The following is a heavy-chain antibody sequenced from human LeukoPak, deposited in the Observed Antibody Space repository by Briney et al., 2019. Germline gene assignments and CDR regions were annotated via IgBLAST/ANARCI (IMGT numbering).Heavy chain of an antibody. Sequence: GGSLRLSCAASGFTFSGFWMHWVRQAPGKGLVWVSCISFDGSDATYADSVKGRFTISRDNAKNSLYLQTNSLRAEDTAVYYCARDRSPIEIQSNTAFDIWGQGTMVTVSS. CDR2: ISFDGSDA. J-gene: IGHJ3*02. CDR1: GFTFSGFW. CDR3: ARDRSPIEIQSNTAFDI. D-gene: IGHD5-18*01. V-gene: IGHV3-74*01.